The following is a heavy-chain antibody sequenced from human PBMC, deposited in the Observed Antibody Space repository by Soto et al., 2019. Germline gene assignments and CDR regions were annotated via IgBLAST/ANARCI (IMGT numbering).Heavy chain of an antibody. J-gene: IGHJ4*02. V-gene: IGHV3-74*01. CDR2: IKSDGSGT. Sequence: EVQLVESGGGLVQPGESLTLSCAASGFTFSSYWMHWVRQAPGKGLVWVSRIKSDGSGTYYADSVKGRLTISRDNAKNTLYLQMNSRRVEDTAVYFCARGDGERYDGNGYLGRHWGQGTLVTVSS. D-gene: IGHD3-22*01. CDR3: ARGDGERYDGNGYLGRH. CDR1: GFTFSSYW.